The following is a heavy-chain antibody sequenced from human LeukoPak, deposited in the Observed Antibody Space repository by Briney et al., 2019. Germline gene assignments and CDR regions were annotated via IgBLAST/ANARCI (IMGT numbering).Heavy chain of an antibody. V-gene: IGHV3-11*03. D-gene: IGHD5-12*01. CDR3: AISVRGYADYGGS. J-gene: IGHJ5*02. Sequence: GGSLRLSCAASGFTFSDYYMSWIRQVPGKGLEWVSYISGPSSDTSYADSVRGRFTISRDNAKNSLYLQMNSLRAEDTAVYYCAISVRGYADYGGSWGLGTLVTVSS. CDR2: ISGPSSDT. CDR1: GFTFSDYY.